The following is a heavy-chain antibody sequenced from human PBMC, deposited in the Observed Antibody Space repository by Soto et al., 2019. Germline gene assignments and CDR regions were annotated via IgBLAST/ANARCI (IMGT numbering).Heavy chain of an antibody. CDR2: INAYNGNR. J-gene: IGHJ4*02. CDR1: GYTFSNYG. Sequence: QVHLVQSGTEVKKPGASVKVSCNTSGYTFSNYGISWVRQAPGQGLEWVGWINAYNGNRKYAQNFQGRITVTADTSASTAYLDLRTLRSDDTAVYYCARSPNPYYSDFWGQGTLVTVSS. V-gene: IGHV1-18*04. CDR3: ARSPNPYYSDF.